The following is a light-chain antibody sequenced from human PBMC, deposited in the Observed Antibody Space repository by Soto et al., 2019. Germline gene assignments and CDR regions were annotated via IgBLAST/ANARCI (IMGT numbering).Light chain of an antibody. V-gene: IGKV4-1*01. Sequence: DIVMTQSPDSLAVSLGERATINCKSSQSVLYSSNNKNYLAWYQQKPGQPPKLLIYWASTRESGVPDRFSGRGSGTDFTLTISSLQAEDVAVYYCQQYYRPWTFGQGTKVEIK. J-gene: IGKJ1*01. CDR3: QQYYRPWT. CDR1: QSVLYSSNNKNY. CDR2: WAS.